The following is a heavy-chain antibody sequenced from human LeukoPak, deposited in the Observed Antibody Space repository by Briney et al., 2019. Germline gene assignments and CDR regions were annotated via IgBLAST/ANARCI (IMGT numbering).Heavy chain of an antibody. J-gene: IGHJ4*02. V-gene: IGHV3-23*01. CDR3: AKDQSGSGSNFDY. CDR1: GFTFSSYG. Sequence: PGGSLRLSCAASGFTFSSYGMGWVRQAPGKGLEWVSAISGSGGSTYYADSVKGRFTISRDNSKNTLYLQMNSLRAEDTAVYYCAKDQSGSGSNFDYWGQGTLVTVSS. CDR2: ISGSGGST. D-gene: IGHD3-10*01.